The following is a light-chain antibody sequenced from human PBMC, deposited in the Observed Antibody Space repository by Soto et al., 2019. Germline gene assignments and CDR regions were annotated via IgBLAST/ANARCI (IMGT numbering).Light chain of an antibody. CDR3: QQYGSSPRT. V-gene: IGKV3-20*01. CDR1: QSVSSSY. CDR2: GAS. J-gene: IGKJ1*01. Sequence: EIVLTQSPGTLSLSPGERATLAGRASQSVSSSYLAWYQQKPGQAPRLLIYGASSSATGIPDRFSGSGSGTDFTLTSSRLEPEDFAVYYCQQYGSSPRTFGQGTKVEIK.